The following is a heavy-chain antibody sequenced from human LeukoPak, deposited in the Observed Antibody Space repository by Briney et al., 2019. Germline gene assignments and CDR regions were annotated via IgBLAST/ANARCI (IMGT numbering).Heavy chain of an antibody. CDR3: AKDLHYGFDY. J-gene: IGHJ4*02. CDR1: GFTFSSYG. CDR2: ISYDGSNK. Sequence: PGRSLRLSCAASGFTFSSYGMPWVRQAPGKGLEWVAVISYDGSNKYYADSVKGRFTISRDNSKNTLYLQMNSLRAEDTAVYYCAKDLHYGFDYWGQGTLVTVSS. V-gene: IGHV3-30*18. D-gene: IGHD4-17*01.